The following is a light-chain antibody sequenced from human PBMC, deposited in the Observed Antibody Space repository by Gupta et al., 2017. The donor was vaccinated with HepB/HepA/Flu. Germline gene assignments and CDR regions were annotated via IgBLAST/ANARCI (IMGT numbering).Light chain of an antibody. CDR2: DNN. V-gene: IGLV1-51*01. Sequence: QSVLTQPPSVSAAPGQKVTISCSGSSSNIGNNYVSWYQQLPGTAPKLLIYDNNKRPSGIPDRFSGSKSGTSATLGIXGXQTGDEXDYYCGTWDSSLSAVVFGGGTKLTVL. CDR3: GTWDSSLSAVV. J-gene: IGLJ2*01. CDR1: SSNIGNNY.